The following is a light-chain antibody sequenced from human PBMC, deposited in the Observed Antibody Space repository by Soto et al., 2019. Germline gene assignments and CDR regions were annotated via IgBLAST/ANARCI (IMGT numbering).Light chain of an antibody. CDR2: SND. Sequence: QSVLTQSPSASGTPGQRVTISCSGKSSNIGMNSVNWYQQVPGAAPKLLIYSNDQRPSGVPHRISGSRSGTSASLAISELQSEDEADYYCAAWDDTLGGHVAFGGGTKPTVL. J-gene: IGLJ2*01. V-gene: IGLV1-44*01. CDR1: SSNIGMNS. CDR3: AAWDDTLGGHVA.